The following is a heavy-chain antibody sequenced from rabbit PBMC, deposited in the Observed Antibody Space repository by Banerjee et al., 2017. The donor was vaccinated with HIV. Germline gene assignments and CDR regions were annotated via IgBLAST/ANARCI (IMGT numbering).Heavy chain of an antibody. CDR1: GFSFSNKYV. CDR3: TRSYATDNSFYPF. J-gene: IGHJ3*01. CDR2: INTISGDT. V-gene: IGHV1S45*01. D-gene: IGHD6-1*01. Sequence: QEQLEESGGGLVKPEGSLTLTCKASGFSFSNKYVMCWVRQAPGKGLEWIACINTISGDTVYATWAKGRFTISKASSTTVTLQMPSLTAADTATYFCTRSYATDNSFYPFWGPGTLVTVS.